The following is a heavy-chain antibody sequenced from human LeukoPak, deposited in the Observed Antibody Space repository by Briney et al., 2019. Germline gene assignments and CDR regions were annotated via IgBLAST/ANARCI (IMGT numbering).Heavy chain of an antibody. CDR2: IYSSGST. CDR1: GGSISSYY. J-gene: IGHJ5*02. Sequence: SETLSLTCTVSGGSISSYYWGWIRQPAGKGLEWIGRIYSSGSTNYNPSLKSRVTMSVDTSKNQFFLKLTSVTAADTAVYYCVRGDGSGTYWFDPWGQGTLVTVSS. V-gene: IGHV4-4*07. D-gene: IGHD3-10*01. CDR3: VRGDGSGTYWFDP.